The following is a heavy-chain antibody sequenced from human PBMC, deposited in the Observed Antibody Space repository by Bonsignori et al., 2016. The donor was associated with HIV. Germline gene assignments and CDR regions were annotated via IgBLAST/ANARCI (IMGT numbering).Heavy chain of an antibody. V-gene: IGHV1-18*01. Sequence: WVRQAPGQGLEWMGWISAFNGDTNHAEKFQGRVTMTTDASTRTVYMELRSLRSSDTAVYFCVRDRWCGPNVYGPPYDAFDIWGQGTMVTVSS. CDR3: VRDRWCGPNVYGPPYDAFDI. J-gene: IGHJ3*02. D-gene: IGHD2-8*01. CDR2: ISAFNGDT.